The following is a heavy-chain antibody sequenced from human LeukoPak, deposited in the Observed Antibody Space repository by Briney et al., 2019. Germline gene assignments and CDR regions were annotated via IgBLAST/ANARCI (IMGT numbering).Heavy chain of an antibody. CDR3: SVSIVAVPFFDN. V-gene: IGHV3-72*01. J-gene: IGHJ4*02. D-gene: IGHD1-26*01. Sequence: PGGSLRLSCAASGFIFSDHYMDWVHQAPGKGLEWVGRARNKANNYSTEYAASVKGRFTISRDDSQNSLYLQMNSLKPEDTAVYFCSVSIVAVPFFDNWGQGTLVTVSS. CDR1: GFIFSDHY. CDR2: ARNKANNYST.